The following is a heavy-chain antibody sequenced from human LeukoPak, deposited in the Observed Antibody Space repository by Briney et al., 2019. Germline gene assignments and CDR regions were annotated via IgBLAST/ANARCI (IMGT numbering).Heavy chain of an antibody. Sequence: PSETLSLTCTVSGGSISSSSYYWGWIRQPPGKGLEWIGSIYYSGSTYYNPSLKSRVTISVDTSKNQFSLKLSSVTAADTAVYYCARDQGRFGGQNMYYWGQGTLVTVSS. CDR3: ARDQGRFGGQNMYY. D-gene: IGHD3-10*01. CDR2: IYYSGST. J-gene: IGHJ4*02. V-gene: IGHV4-39*07. CDR1: GGSISSSSYY.